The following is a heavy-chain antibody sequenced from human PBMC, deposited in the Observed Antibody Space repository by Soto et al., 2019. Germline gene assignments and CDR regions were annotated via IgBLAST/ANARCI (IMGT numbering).Heavy chain of an antibody. V-gene: IGHV1-69*02. Sequence: SVKVSCKASGGTFSSYTISWVRQAPGQGLEWMGRIIPILGIANYAQKFQGRVTITADKSTSTAYMELSSVTAADTAVYYCARHSYQLLWGSLLGFDPWGQGTLVTVSS. CDR1: GGTFSSYT. J-gene: IGHJ5*02. CDR3: ARHSYQLLWGSLLGFDP. CDR2: IIPILGIA. D-gene: IGHD2-2*01.